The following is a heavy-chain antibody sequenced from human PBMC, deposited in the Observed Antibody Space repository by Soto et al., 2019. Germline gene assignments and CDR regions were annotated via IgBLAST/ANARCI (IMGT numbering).Heavy chain of an antibody. V-gene: IGHV3-7*03. CDR3: ASDRHYQAYCSSTSCYPSYGMDV. Sequence: EVQLVESGGGLVQPGGSLRLSCAASGFTFSSYWMSWVRQAPGKGLEWVANIKQDGSEKYYGDSVKGRFTISRDNAKNSLYMQMNSLRAEETGVYYGASDRHYQAYCSSTSCYPSYGMDVWGQGTTVTVSS. D-gene: IGHD2-2*01. J-gene: IGHJ6*02. CDR2: IKQDGSEK. CDR1: GFTFSSYW.